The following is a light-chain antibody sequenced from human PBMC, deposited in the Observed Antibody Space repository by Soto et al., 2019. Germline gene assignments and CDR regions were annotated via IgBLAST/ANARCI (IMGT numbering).Light chain of an antibody. J-gene: IGLJ2*01. CDR1: SSDVGGYNY. CDR3: SSYITSTTFVV. CDR2: DVS. Sequence: SALTQPASVSGSPGQSITISCTGTSSDVGGYNYVSWYQQHPGKAPKLLIYDVSNRPSGVSNRFSGSKSGNTASLTISGLQPEDEADYYCSSYITSTTFVVFGGGTKLTVL. V-gene: IGLV2-14*03.